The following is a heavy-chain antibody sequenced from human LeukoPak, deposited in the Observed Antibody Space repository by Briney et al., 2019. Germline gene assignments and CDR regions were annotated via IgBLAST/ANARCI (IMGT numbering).Heavy chain of an antibody. CDR2: IYYSGST. V-gene: IGHV4-39*07. CDR1: GFTFSSYW. D-gene: IGHD6-19*01. Sequence: GSLRLSCAASGFTFSSYWMSWVRQPPGKGLEWIGSIYYSGSTYYNPSLKSRVTISVDTSKNQFSLKLSSVTAADTAVYYCARAGTWLYYFDYWGQGTLVTVSS. CDR3: ARAGTWLYYFDY. J-gene: IGHJ4*02.